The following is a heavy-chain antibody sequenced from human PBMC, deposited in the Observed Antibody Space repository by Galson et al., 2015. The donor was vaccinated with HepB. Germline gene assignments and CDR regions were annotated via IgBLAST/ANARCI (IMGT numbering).Heavy chain of an antibody. D-gene: IGHD3-10*01. CDR3: ARSMVQGGNDPFDI. CDR2: IWYDGSNE. Sequence: SLRLSCAASGFTFSSYGMHWVRQAPVKGLEWVAVIWYDGSNEYYADSVKGRFTISRDNPKNTLYLQMNSLRAEDTAVYYCARSMVQGGNDPFDIWGQGTMVTVSS. V-gene: IGHV3-33*01. CDR1: GFTFSSYG. J-gene: IGHJ3*02.